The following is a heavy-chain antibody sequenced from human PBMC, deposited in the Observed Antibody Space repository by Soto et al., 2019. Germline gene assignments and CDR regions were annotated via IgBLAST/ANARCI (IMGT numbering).Heavy chain of an antibody. CDR2: IYYIGNS. V-gene: IGHV4-59*08. J-gene: IGHJ5*02. CDR1: GGSISPYY. Sequence: PSETLSLTCTVSGGSISPYYWSWIRQPPEKGLEWIGNIYYIGNSNYSPSFQGHVTISADKSISTAYLQWSSLKASDTAMYYCARHAGGRYNWFDPWGQGTLVTVSS. D-gene: IGHD6-19*01. CDR3: ARHAGGRYNWFDP.